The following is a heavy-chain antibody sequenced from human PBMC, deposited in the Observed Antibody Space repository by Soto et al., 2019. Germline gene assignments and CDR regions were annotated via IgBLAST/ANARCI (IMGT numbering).Heavy chain of an antibody. CDR1: GFTFSSYG. V-gene: IGHV3-30*18. Sequence: QVQLVESGGGVVQPGRSLRLSCAASGFTFSSYGMHWVRQAPGKGLEWVAVISYDGSNKYYADSVKGRFTISRDNSKNTLYLQMNSLRAEDTAVYYCAKDSSYGSPPFDYWGQGTLVTVSS. CDR2: ISYDGSNK. D-gene: IGHD5-18*01. CDR3: AKDSSYGSPPFDY. J-gene: IGHJ4*02.